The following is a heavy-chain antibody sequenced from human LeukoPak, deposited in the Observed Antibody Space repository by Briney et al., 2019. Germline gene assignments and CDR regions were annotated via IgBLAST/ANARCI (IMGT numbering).Heavy chain of an antibody. CDR1: GFTFSNYW. J-gene: IGHJ5*02. CDR2: IYVDGRTT. Sequence: GGSLRLSCVASGFTFSNYWMHWVRQPPGKGLAWVSRIYVDGRTTNYADSVKGRFTISRDNAKNTVYLEMNSLSVEDTATYYCVRDFRSADLWGQGTLVTVTS. CDR3: VRDFRSADL. V-gene: IGHV3-74*01.